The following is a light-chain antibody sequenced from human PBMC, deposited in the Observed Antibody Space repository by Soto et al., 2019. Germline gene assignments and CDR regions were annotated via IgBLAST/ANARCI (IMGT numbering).Light chain of an antibody. J-gene: IGKJ4*01. Sequence: DIQMTQSPSTLSASVGDRVTITCRASQSISNWLAWYQQKPGKATNLLIYKASGLESGVTSRFSGSGSGTEFTLNISSLQPDDSAPYYYQHYNNYSPTFGGGTKVEIK. V-gene: IGKV1-5*03. CDR3: QHYNNYSPT. CDR2: KAS. CDR1: QSISNW.